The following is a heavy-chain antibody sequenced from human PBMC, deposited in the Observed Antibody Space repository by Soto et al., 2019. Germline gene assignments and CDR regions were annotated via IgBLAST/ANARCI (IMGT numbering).Heavy chain of an antibody. CDR3: ARGGSSSWYWELRY. CDR1: GFTFSSYA. V-gene: IGHV3-30-3*01. Sequence: GGSLRLSCAASGFTFSSYAMHWVRQAPGKGLEWVAVISYDGSNKYYADSVKGRFTISRDNSKNTLYLQMNSLRAEDTAVYYCARGGSSSWYWELRYWGQGTLVTVSS. J-gene: IGHJ4*02. CDR2: ISYDGSNK. D-gene: IGHD6-13*01.